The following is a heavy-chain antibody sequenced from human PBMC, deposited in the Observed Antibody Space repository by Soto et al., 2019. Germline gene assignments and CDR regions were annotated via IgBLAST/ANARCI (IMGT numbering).Heavy chain of an antibody. CDR3: ATAYSSGWYLYFDY. Sequence: SVKVSCKASGGTFSSYAISWVRQAPGQGLEWMGGIIPIFGTANYAQKFQGRVTMTADTSTDTAYMELSSLRSEDTAVYYCATAYSSGWYLYFDYWGQGTLVTVSS. J-gene: IGHJ4*02. CDR2: IIPIFGTA. V-gene: IGHV1-69*06. CDR1: GGTFSSYA. D-gene: IGHD6-19*01.